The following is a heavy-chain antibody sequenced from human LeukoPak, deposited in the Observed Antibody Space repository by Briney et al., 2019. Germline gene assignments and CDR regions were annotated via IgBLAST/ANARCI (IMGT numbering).Heavy chain of an antibody. CDR1: GGSISSYY. Sequence: SETLPLTCTVSGGSISSYYWSWIRQPPGKGLEWIGYIYYSGSTNYNPSLKSRVTISVDTSKNQFSLKLSSVTAADTAVYYCARHRGGEVPRYFDLSGRGNLVTVSS. CDR2: IYYSGST. J-gene: IGHJ2*01. D-gene: IGHD2-21*01. CDR3: ARHRGGEVPRYFDL. V-gene: IGHV4-59*08.